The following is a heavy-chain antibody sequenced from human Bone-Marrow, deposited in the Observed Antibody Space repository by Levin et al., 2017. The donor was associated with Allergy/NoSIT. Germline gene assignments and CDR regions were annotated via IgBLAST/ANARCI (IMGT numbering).Heavy chain of an antibody. CDR1: GFTFSSYA. D-gene: IGHD2-2*01. CDR3: ARARDIVVVPAAHPSDHFDY. CDR2: ISYDGSNK. Sequence: GGSLRLSCAASGFTFSSYAMHWVRQAPGKGLEWVAVISYDGSNKYYADSVKGRFTISRDNSKNTLYLQMNSLRAEDTAVYYCARARDIVVVPAAHPSDHFDYWGQGTLVTVSS. J-gene: IGHJ4*02. V-gene: IGHV3-30*04.